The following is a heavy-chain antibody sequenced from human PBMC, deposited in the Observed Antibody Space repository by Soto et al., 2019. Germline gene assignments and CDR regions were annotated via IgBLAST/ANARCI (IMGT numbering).Heavy chain of an antibody. CDR1: GYSFTNYW. D-gene: IGHD5-12*01. J-gene: IGHJ6*02. V-gene: IGHV5-51*01. CDR3: ARHKGVATIFAGMDV. CDR2: IYPGDSDT. Sequence: GESLKISCKGSGYSFTNYWIGWVRQMPGKGLEWMGIIYPGDSDTRYSPSFQGQVTISADKSISTAYLQWSSLKASDTAMYYCARHKGVATIFAGMDVWGQGTTVTVSS.